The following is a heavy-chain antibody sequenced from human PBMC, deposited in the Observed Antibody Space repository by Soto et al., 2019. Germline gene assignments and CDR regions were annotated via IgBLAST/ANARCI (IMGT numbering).Heavy chain of an antibody. CDR3: AKDISVAAAGTPYYFDY. J-gene: IGHJ4*02. CDR1: GFTFDDYA. V-gene: IGHV3-9*01. Sequence: GGSLRLSCAASGFTFDDYAMHWVRQAPGKGLEWVSGISWNSGSIGYADSVKGRFTVSRDNAKNSLYLQMNSLRAEDTALYYCAKDISVAAAGTPYYFDYWGQGTLVTVSS. D-gene: IGHD6-13*01. CDR2: ISWNSGSI.